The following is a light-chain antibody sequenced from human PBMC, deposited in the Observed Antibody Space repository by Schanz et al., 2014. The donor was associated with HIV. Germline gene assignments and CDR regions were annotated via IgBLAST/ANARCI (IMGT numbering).Light chain of an antibody. Sequence: DIQMTQSPSTLSASVGDRISITCRASQSVSTWLAWYQQKPGKAPKLLIYAASSLQSGVSSRFSGSGSGTDFTLTISSLQPDDFATYFCLQYDSDSWTFGQGTKLDIQ. CDR3: LQYDSDSWT. CDR2: AAS. V-gene: IGKV1-5*01. CDR1: QSVSTW. J-gene: IGKJ2*02.